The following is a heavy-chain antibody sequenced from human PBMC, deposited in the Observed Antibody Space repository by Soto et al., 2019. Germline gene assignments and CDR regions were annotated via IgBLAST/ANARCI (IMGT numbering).Heavy chain of an antibody. D-gene: IGHD2-2*01. Sequence: QLQLQESGPGLVKPSETLSLTCTVSGGSISSSSYYWGWIRQPPGKGLEWIGRVYYSGSTYYNPSLKSRLPISVDRSKNQSSLKRRYVAAADTAVYYCARSETPLVYCSSTSFDYPWYWFDPWGQGTLVTVSS. CDR1: GGSISSSSYY. J-gene: IGHJ5*02. V-gene: IGHV4-39*01. CDR2: VYYSGST. CDR3: ARSETPLVYCSSTSFDYPWYWFDP.